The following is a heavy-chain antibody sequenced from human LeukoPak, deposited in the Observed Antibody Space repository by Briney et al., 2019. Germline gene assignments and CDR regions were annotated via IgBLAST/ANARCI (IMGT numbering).Heavy chain of an antibody. D-gene: IGHD3-22*01. CDR2: ISGSGGST. V-gene: IGHV3-23*01. J-gene: IGHJ4*02. CDR1: GFTFSSYA. Sequence: GGSLRLSCAASGFTFSSYAMSWVRQAPGKGLEWVSAISGSGGSTYYADSVKGRFTISRDNSKNTLYLQMNSPRAEDTAVYYCAKDLLYYDSSGYYYFDYWGQGTLVTVSS. CDR3: AKDLLYYDSSGYYYFDY.